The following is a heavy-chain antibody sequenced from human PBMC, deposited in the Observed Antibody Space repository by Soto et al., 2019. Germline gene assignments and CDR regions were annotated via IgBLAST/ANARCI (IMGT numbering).Heavy chain of an antibody. CDR1: GGTFSSYT. D-gene: IGHD1-26*01. CDR3: ARPPARLKWEPPDYGMDV. J-gene: IGHJ6*02. Sequence: QVQLVQSGAEVKKPGSSVKVSCKASGGTFSSYTISWVRQAPGQGLEWMGRIIPILGIANYAQKFQGRVTITADKSTSNDYIELSSLRSEDTAVYYWARPPARLKWEPPDYGMDVWCQGTTVTVSS. CDR2: IIPILGIA. V-gene: IGHV1-69*02.